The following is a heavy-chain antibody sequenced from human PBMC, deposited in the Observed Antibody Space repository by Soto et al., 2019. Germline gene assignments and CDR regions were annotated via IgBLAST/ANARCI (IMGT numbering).Heavy chain of an antibody. CDR3: ARDPVAGTYFDY. J-gene: IGHJ4*02. Sequence: QVQLVQSGAEVKKPGASVKVSCKASGYTFTTYGISWVRQAPGQGLEWMGWINAYNGNTNYAQKLQGRVTMTTGSATSTAYMELRRLRSDDTAVYYCARDPVAGTYFDYWGQGTLVTVSS. CDR2: INAYNGNT. CDR1: GYTFTTYG. D-gene: IGHD6-19*01. V-gene: IGHV1-18*01.